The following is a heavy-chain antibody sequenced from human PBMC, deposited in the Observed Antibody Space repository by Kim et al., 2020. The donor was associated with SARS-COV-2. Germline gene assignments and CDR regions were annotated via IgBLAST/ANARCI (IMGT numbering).Heavy chain of an antibody. CDR3: AKKGDIVVVPAATPSY. CDR1: GFTFSSYA. Sequence: GGSLRLSCAASGFTFSSYAMSWVRQAPGKGLEWVSAISGSGGSTYYADSVKGRFTISRDNSKNTLYLEMNSLRAEETAVYYCAKKGDIVVVPAATPSYWGQGTLVTVSS. D-gene: IGHD2-2*02. J-gene: IGHJ4*02. V-gene: IGHV3-23*01. CDR2: ISGSGGST.